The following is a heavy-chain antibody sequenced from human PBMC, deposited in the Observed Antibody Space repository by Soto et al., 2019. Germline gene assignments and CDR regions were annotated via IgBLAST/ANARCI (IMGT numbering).Heavy chain of an antibody. CDR1: GGSISSGDYY. CDR3: ARGYTYFDY. CDR2: IYHSGST. Sequence: SETLSLTCTVSGGSISSGDYYWSWIRQPPGKGLEWIGYIYHSGSTYFHPSLKTRITISVDTSKNQFSLKLSSVTAADTAVYYGARGYTYFDYWGQGTLVTVSS. V-gene: IGHV4-30-4*01. J-gene: IGHJ4*02. D-gene: IGHD6-13*01.